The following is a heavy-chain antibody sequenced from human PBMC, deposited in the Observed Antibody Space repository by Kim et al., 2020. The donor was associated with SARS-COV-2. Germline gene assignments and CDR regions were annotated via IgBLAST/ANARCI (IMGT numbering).Heavy chain of an antibody. D-gene: IGHD2-2*01. CDR3: AIEFSASTFDY. V-gene: IGHV1-3*01. CDR2: NT. Sequence: NTEYSQNFQGRVTITRDTSANTAYMELSSLRSEDTAVYYCAIEFSASTFDYWGQGTLVTVSS. J-gene: IGHJ4*02.